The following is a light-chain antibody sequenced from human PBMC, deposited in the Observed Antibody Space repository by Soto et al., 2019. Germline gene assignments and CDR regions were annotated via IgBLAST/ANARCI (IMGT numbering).Light chain of an antibody. V-gene: IGKV1-27*01. Sequence: DIQMTQSPSSLSASVGDRVTITCRASQGISNYLAWYQQKPGKIPKLLIYAASTLESGVPSRFSGSGSGTDFALAISSLQPEDVANYYCQKYNSAPRTFGQGTKVEIK. CDR2: AAS. CDR1: QGISNY. CDR3: QKYNSAPRT. J-gene: IGKJ1*01.